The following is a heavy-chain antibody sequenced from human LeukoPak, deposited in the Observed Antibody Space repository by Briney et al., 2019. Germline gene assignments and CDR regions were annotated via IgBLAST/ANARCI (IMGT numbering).Heavy chain of an antibody. Sequence: GRSLRLSCAASGFTFRSYAMHWVRQAPGKGLEWVAVISYDGSNKYYADSVKGRFTISRDNSKNTLYLQMNSLRAEDTAVYYCARDHGQWLGLFDYWGQGTLVTVSS. CDR3: ARDHGQWLGLFDY. CDR2: ISYDGSNK. D-gene: IGHD6-19*01. V-gene: IGHV3-30-3*01. CDR1: GFTFRSYA. J-gene: IGHJ4*02.